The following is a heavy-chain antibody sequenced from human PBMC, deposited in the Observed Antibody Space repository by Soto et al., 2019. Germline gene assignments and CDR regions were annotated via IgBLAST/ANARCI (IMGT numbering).Heavy chain of an antibody. D-gene: IGHD2-15*01. CDR2: IIPIFGTA. CDR1: GGSFSSYA. CDR3: AREGYGGNPDLSAD. Sequence: SVKVSCKASGGSFSSYAISWVRQAPGQGLEWMGGIIPIFGTANYAQKFQGRVTITADESTSTAYRELSSLRSEDTAVYYCAREGYGGNPDLSADWGKGTLVTVSS. V-gene: IGHV1-69*13. J-gene: IGHJ4*02.